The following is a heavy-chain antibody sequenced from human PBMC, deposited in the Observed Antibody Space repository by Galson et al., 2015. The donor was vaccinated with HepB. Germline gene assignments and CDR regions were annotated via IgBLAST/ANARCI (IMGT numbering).Heavy chain of an antibody. CDR2: IYSGGST. Sequence: SLRLSCAASGFTVSSNYMSWVRQAPGKGLEWVSVIYSGGSTYYADSVKGRFTISRDNSKNTLYLQMNSLRAEDTAVYYCARGGGYCSSTSCPVPYYYYYYMDVWGKGTTVTVSS. CDR3: ARGGGYCSSTSCPVPYYYYYYMDV. D-gene: IGHD2-2*01. CDR1: GFTVSSNY. V-gene: IGHV3-66*01. J-gene: IGHJ6*03.